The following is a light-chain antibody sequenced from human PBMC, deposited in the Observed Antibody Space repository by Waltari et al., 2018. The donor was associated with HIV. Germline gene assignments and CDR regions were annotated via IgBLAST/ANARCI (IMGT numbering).Light chain of an antibody. CDR3: QVWDNNDDWV. CDR1: HIVTKD. Sequence: YVLTQQPSVSAAPGQKATVACIGQHIVTKDIHWYRQRPGQAPEVVVHDDNARPSEIPVRISGSNSGDMATLTIDSVESGDEAVYYCQVWDNNDDWVFGGGTKLTVL. CDR2: DDN. J-gene: IGLJ3*02. V-gene: IGLV3-21*02.